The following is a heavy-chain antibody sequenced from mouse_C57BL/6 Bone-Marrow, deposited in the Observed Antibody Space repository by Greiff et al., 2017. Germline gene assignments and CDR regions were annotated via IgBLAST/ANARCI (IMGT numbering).Heavy chain of an antibody. CDR2: ISYDGSN. V-gene: IGHV3-6*01. D-gene: IGHD1-1*01. J-gene: IGHJ1*03. Sequence: EVKLQESGPGLVKPSQSLSLTCSVTGYSITSGYYWNWIRQFPGNKLEWMGYISYDGSNNYNPSLKNRISITRDTSKNQFFLKLNSVTTEDTATYYGARGRGTTGGNWYFDVWGTGTTVTVSS. CDR1: GYSITSGYY. CDR3: ARGRGTTGGNWYFDV.